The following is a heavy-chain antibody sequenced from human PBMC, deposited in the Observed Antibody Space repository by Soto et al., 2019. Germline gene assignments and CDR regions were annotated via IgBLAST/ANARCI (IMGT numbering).Heavy chain of an antibody. V-gene: IGHV3-11*01. CDR1: GFTFSDYY. Sequence: LRLSCAASGFTFSDYYMSWIRQAPGKGLEWVSYISSSGSTIYYADSVKGRFTISRDNAKNSLYLQMNSLRAEDTAVYYCARDHGSSWPNWFDPWGQGTLVTVSS. CDR3: ARDHGSSWPNWFDP. CDR2: ISSSGSTI. D-gene: IGHD6-13*01. J-gene: IGHJ5*02.